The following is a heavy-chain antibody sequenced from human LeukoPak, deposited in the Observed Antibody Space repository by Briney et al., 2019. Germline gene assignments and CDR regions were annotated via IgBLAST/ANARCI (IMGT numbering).Heavy chain of an antibody. CDR3: ARGVMGSYYLRR. CDR2: INHSGST. CDR1: GGSISGYY. J-gene: IGHJ4*02. D-gene: IGHD1-26*01. V-gene: IGHV4-34*01. Sequence: PSETLSLTCIVSGGSISGYYWSWIRQPPGKGLEWIGEINHSGSTNYNPSLKSRVTISVDTSKNQFSLKLSSVTAADTAVYYCARGVMGSYYLRRWGQGTLVTVSS.